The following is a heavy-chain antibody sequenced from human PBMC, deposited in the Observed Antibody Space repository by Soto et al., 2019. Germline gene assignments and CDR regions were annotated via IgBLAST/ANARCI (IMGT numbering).Heavy chain of an antibody. J-gene: IGHJ5*01. CDR2: IIPMLGKV. CDR1: GGNFNRNA. CDR3: AREDSAIYDS. V-gene: IGHV1-69*01. Sequence: QVQLVQSGAEVKKHGSPVKVSCKASGGNFNRNAISWVRQAPGQGLEWMGGIIPMLGKVTYAQKFQGRITISADASMTTAYLDLNSLRSDDTAVYYCAREDSAIYDSWGQGTLVTVSS.